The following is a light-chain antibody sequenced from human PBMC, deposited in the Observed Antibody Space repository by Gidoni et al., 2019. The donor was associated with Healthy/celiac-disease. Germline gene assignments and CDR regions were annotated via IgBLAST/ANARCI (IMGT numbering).Light chain of an antibody. J-gene: IGKJ5*01. V-gene: IGKV3-15*01. CDR2: CSS. CDR1: QSVSSN. Sequence: EIVMTQSPATLSVSPGERATLSCRASQSVSSNLAWYQQKPGQAPRILFYCSSTRATGIPARFSGSWSGTEFTLTISSLQSEDFAVYYCQQYNNWPFTFGQGTRLEIK. CDR3: QQYNNWPFT.